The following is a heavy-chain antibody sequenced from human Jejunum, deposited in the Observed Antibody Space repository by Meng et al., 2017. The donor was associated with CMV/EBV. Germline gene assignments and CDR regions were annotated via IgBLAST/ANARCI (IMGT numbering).Heavy chain of an antibody. CDR3: ASGIVGGGDF. CDR1: GFTLSDYS. CDR2: ISSGSNII. V-gene: IGHV3-21*01. Sequence: SCAASGFTLSDYSMHWVRQAPGKGLEWVSSISSGSNIIDYVDSVKGRFTISRDNAKNSLYLQMNNLRAEDTAVYYCASGIVGGGDFWGQGMLVTVS. D-gene: IGHD3-16*01. J-gene: IGHJ4*02.